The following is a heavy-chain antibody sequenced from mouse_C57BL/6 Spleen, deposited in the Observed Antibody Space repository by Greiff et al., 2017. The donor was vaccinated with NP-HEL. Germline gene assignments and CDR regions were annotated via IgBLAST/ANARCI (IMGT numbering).Heavy chain of an antibody. D-gene: IGHD1-2*01. V-gene: IGHV7-3*01. CDR1: GFTFTYYY. Sequence: DVMLVESGGGLVQPGGSLSLSCAASGFTFTYYYMSWVRQPPGKALEWLGFIRNKANGYTTEYSASVKGRFTISRDNSQSILYLQMNALRAEDSATYYCARYNYGLDYWGQGTTLTVSS. CDR2: IRNKANGYTT. CDR3: ARYNYGLDY. J-gene: IGHJ2*01.